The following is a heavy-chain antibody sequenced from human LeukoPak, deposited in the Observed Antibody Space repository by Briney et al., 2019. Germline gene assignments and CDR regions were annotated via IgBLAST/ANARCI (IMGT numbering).Heavy chain of an antibody. CDR2: IYSGGST. Sequence: GGSLRLSCAASGFTVSSNYMSWVRQAPGKRLEWVSVIYSGGSTYYADSVKGRFTISRDNSKNTLYLQMNSLRAEDTAVYYCARSNKDYYVSYYLDVWAKGTTVTVSS. J-gene: IGHJ6*03. CDR3: ARSNKDYYVSYYLDV. CDR1: GFTVSSNY. V-gene: IGHV3-66*02.